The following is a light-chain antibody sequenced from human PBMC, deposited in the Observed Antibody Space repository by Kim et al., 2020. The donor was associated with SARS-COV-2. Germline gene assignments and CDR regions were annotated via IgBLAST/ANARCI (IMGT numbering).Light chain of an antibody. CDR2: GAF. J-gene: IGKJ1*01. Sequence: SPGERATRSCRASQSVSSNLAWYQQKPGQAPRLLIYGAFTRATGIPARFSGSGSGTEFTLIISSLQSEDFAVYYCQQYNNWPPWTFGQGTKVDIK. CDR1: QSVSSN. V-gene: IGKV3-15*01. CDR3: QQYNNWPPWT.